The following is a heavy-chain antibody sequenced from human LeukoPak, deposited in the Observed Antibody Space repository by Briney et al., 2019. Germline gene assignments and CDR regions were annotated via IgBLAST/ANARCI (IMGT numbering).Heavy chain of an antibody. CDR1: GFTFSSYA. Sequence: GGSLRLSCAASGFTFSSYAMSWVRQAPGKGLEWVSAISGSGGSTYYADSVKGRFTISRDNSKNTLYLQMNSLRAEDTAVYYCAKDEHIVVVTAIFYWGQGTLVTVSS. J-gene: IGHJ4*02. CDR3: AKDEHIVVVTAIFY. CDR2: ISGSGGST. V-gene: IGHV3-23*01. D-gene: IGHD2-21*02.